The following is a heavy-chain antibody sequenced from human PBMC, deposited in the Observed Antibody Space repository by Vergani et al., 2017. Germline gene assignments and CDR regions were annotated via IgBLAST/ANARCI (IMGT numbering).Heavy chain of an antibody. D-gene: IGHD6-19*01. CDR2: IKQDESEK. J-gene: IGHJ4*02. V-gene: IGHV3-7*01. CDR1: GFTFSSYW. CDR3: ARHGGSGWSLDY. Sequence: EVQLVESGGGLVQPGVSLRLSCAASGFTFSSYWMSWVRQAPGKGLEWVANIKQDESEKYYVDSVKGRFTISRDNAKHSLYLQMNSLRAEDTAVYYCARHGGSGWSLDYWGQGTLVTVSS.